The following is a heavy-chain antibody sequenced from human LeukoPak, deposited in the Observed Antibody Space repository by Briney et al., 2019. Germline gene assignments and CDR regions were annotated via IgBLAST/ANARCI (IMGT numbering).Heavy chain of an antibody. CDR2: ISSSGGST. V-gene: IGHV3-23*01. CDR1: GFTFTSYA. J-gene: IGHJ5*02. CDR3: GSGPVGTTVP. D-gene: IGHD1-1*01. Sequence: PGGSLRLSCAASGFTFTSYAMSWVRQAPGKGLEWVSAISSSGGSTYYAESVKGRFTISRDNSKNTLYLQMHSLIAADTAVYYCGSGPVGTTVPWGQGTLVTVSS.